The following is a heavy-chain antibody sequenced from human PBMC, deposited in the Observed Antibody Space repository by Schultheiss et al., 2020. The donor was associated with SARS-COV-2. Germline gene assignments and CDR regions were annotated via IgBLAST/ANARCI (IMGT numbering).Heavy chain of an antibody. V-gene: IGHV4-39*07. CDR3: ARGWATGTTGWFDP. Sequence: SETLSLTCTVSGGSIRSYYWGWIRQPPGKGLEWMASVYSSGTTYYNPSLTSRGTIAVDTSKNQFSLKLSSVTAADTAVYYCARGWATGTTGWFDPWGQGTLVTVSS. J-gene: IGHJ5*02. CDR1: GGSIRSYY. D-gene: IGHD1-7*01. CDR2: VYSSGTT.